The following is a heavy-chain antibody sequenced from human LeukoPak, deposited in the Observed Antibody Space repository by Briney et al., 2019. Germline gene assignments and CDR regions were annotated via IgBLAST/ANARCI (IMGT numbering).Heavy chain of an antibody. Sequence: ASVTVSFKASGYTFTIYGINWVRQAPGQGLEWMGWMNPNSGNTGYAQKFQGRVTMTRNSSISTAYMELSSMRSEDTAVYFCTRGASVGPDYWGQGTLVTVSS. CDR2: MNPNSGNT. D-gene: IGHD1-26*01. CDR3: TRGASVGPDY. CDR1: GYTFTIYG. V-gene: IGHV1-8*02. J-gene: IGHJ4*02.